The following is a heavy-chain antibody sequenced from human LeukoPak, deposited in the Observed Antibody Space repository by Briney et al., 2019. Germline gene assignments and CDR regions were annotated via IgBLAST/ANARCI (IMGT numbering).Heavy chain of an antibody. V-gene: IGHV3-48*03. CDR1: GFTFSSYG. CDR3: ARDHNGPYTFDY. J-gene: IGHJ4*02. D-gene: IGHD2-2*02. CDR2: LSSSGSTI. Sequence: GGYLRRSGAASGFTFSSYGMNWVRPAPGKGLEWVFYLSSSGSTISYADSVKGPLTISRDNAKNSLSLQMNSLKVEDTAVYYCARDHNGPYTFDYWGQGTLVTVSS.